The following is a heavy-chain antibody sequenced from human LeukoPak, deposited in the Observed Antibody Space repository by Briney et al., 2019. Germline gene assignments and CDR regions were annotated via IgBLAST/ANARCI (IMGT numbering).Heavy chain of an antibody. Sequence: SQTLSLTCTVSGDSISSGDYYRRWIRQPAGTGLEWLGRISSSGSTNYNPSLKSRVTISVDTSKNQFSLKLSSVTAADTAVYFCARGPYSYDSSGAFDIWGQGTMVTVSS. D-gene: IGHD3-22*01. CDR3: ARGPYSYDSSGAFDI. CDR2: ISSSGST. CDR1: GDSISSGDYY. V-gene: IGHV4-61*02. J-gene: IGHJ3*02.